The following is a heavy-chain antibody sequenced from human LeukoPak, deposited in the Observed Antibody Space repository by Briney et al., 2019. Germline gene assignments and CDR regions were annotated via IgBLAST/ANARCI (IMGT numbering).Heavy chain of an antibody. CDR1: GYTFTVYY. Sequence: ASVKLPCKASGYTFTVYYMHWVRQAPGQGLEWMGWINPNSGGTNYAQKFQGRVTMTRDTSISTAYMELSRLRSDDTAVYYCASAYYDFWSGSFSGPSSAYYYGMDVWGQGTTVTVSS. V-gene: IGHV1-2*02. CDR2: INPNSGGT. CDR3: ASAYYDFWSGSFSGPSSAYYYGMDV. D-gene: IGHD3-3*01. J-gene: IGHJ6*02.